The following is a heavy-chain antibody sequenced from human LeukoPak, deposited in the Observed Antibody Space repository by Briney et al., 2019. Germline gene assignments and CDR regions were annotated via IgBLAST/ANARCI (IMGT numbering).Heavy chain of an antibody. Sequence: GASVKVSCKVSGYTPTELSMHWVRQAPVEGLVWVGGFDPEDGETIYAQKFQGRVTMTEDTSTDTAYMELSSLRSEDTAVYYCATYARYYSSSSGDYWGQGTLVTVSS. CDR1: GYTPTELS. J-gene: IGHJ4*02. D-gene: IGHD6-6*01. CDR3: ATYARYYSSSSGDY. CDR2: FDPEDGET. V-gene: IGHV1-24*01.